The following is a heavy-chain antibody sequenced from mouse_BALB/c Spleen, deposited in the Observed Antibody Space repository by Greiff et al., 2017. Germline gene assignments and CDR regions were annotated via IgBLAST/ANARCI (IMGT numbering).Heavy chain of an antibody. CDR3: AIYDYGSYYAMDY. J-gene: IGHJ4*01. V-gene: IGHV3-2*02. D-gene: IGHD2-4*01. CDR1: GYSITSDYA. CDR2: ISYSGST. Sequence: EVQGVESGPGLVKPSQSLSLTCTVTGYSITSDYAWNWIRQFPGNKLEWMGYISYSGSTSYNPSLKSRISITRDTSKNQFFLQLNSVTTEDTATYYCAIYDYGSYYAMDYWGQGTSVTVSS.